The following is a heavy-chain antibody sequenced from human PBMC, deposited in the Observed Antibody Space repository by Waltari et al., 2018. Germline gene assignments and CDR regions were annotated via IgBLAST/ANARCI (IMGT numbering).Heavy chain of an antibody. CDR2: IYYSGRT. J-gene: IGHJ5*02. D-gene: IGHD5-18*01. CDR1: GGSISSSDYY. V-gene: IGHV4-39*01. CDR3: ARRYSYGSSNWFDP. Sequence: QLQLQESGPGLVKPSETLSLTCSVSGGSISSSDYYWGWIRQPPGQGLEWIGSIYYSGRTYYNSSLKSRVTISVDTSKNQFSLKLSSVTAADTAVYYCARRYSYGSSNWFDPWGQGTLVTVSS.